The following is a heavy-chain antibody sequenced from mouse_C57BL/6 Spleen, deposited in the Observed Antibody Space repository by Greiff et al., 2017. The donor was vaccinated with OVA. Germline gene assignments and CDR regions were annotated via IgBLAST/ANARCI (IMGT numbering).Heavy chain of an antibody. V-gene: IGHV3-6*01. CDR1: GYSITSGYY. J-gene: IGHJ4*01. D-gene: IGHD2-3*01. CDR2: ISYDGSN. Sequence: EESGPGLVKPSQSLSLTCSVTGYSITSGYYWNWIRQFPGNKLEWMGYISYDGSNNYNPSLKNRISITRDTSKNQFFLKLNSVTTEDTATYYCARYDGYYAMDYWGQGTSVTVSS. CDR3: ARYDGYYAMDY.